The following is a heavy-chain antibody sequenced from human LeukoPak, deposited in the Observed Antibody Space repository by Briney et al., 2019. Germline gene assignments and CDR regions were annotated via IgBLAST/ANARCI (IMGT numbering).Heavy chain of an antibody. CDR2: IYHSGST. Sequence: SETLSLTCAVSGGSISSGGYSWSWIRQPPGKGLEWIGYIYHSGSTYYNPSLKSRVTISVDRSKNQFSLKLSSVTAADTAVYYCVRGGLYSSSSPWFDPWGQGTLVTVSS. J-gene: IGHJ5*02. CDR3: VRGGLYSSSSPWFDP. V-gene: IGHV4-30-2*01. CDR1: GGSISSGGYS. D-gene: IGHD6-6*01.